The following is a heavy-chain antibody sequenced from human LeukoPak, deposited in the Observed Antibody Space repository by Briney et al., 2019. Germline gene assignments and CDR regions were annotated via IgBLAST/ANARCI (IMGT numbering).Heavy chain of an antibody. CDR3: WVPATAGEADY. Sequence: PGRSLRLSCAASGFTFSSYGMHWVRQAPGKGREWVAVISYDGSNKYYADSVKGRFTISRDNSKNTLYLQMNSLRAEDTAVYYCWVPATAGEADYWGQGTLVTVSS. J-gene: IGHJ4*02. CDR1: GFTFSSYG. D-gene: IGHD2-2*01. V-gene: IGHV3-30*03. CDR2: ISYDGSNK.